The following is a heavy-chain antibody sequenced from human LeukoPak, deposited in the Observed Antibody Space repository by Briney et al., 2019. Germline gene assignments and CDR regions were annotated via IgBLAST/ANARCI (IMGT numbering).Heavy chain of an antibody. V-gene: IGHV3-74*01. Sequence: GGSLRLSCAASGFTFNKYWMRWVRLAPGKGLVWVSRISSDGSSTAYADFVKGRFAISRDNAKNTLHLQMTSLRAEDTAMYYCARDRDSIFDDWGQGTLVTVSS. J-gene: IGHJ4*02. CDR3: ARDRDSIFDD. D-gene: IGHD2-21*02. CDR2: ISSDGSST. CDR1: GFTFNKYW.